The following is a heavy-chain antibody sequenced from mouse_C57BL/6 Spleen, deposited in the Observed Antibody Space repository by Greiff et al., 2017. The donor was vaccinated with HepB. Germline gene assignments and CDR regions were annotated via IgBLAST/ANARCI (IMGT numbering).Heavy chain of an antibody. D-gene: IGHD4-1*01. V-gene: IGHV1-76*01. CDR1: GYTFTDYY. Sequence: VKLVESGAELVRPGASVKLSCKASGYTFTDYYINWVKQRPGQGLEWIARIYPGSGNTYYNEKFKGKATLTAEKSSSTAYMQLSSLTSEDSAVYFCARGLGLDYWGQGTTLTVSS. CDR2: IYPGSGNT. J-gene: IGHJ2*01. CDR3: ARGLGLDY.